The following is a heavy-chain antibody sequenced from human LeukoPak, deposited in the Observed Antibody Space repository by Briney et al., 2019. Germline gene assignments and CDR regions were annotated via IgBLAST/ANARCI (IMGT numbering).Heavy chain of an antibody. J-gene: IGHJ3*02. CDR1: GFTFSSYA. CDR2: VSGSGDRT. CDR3: ARAVQLERRHSAFDI. V-gene: IGHV3-23*01. Sequence: GGSLRLSCGASGFTFSSYAMGWVRQAPGKGLEWVSVVSGSGDRTYYADSVKGRFTISRDTSKNTLYLQMNSVRAADTAVYYCARAVQLERRHSAFDIWGQGTMVTVSS. D-gene: IGHD1-1*01.